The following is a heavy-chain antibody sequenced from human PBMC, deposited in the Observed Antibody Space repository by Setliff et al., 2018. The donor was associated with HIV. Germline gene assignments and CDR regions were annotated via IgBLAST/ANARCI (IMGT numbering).Heavy chain of an antibody. CDR3: ARDFLRSGYFDS. Sequence: SETLSLTCTVSGDSLSSDYYYWTWIRQHPEKGLEWIGYIYYSGSTLYNPSLRSRLSMSVDTSKNQFSLELSSVTAADTAVYFCARDFLRSGYFDSWGQGKLVTAPQ. V-gene: IGHV4-31*03. D-gene: IGHD4-17*01. CDR2: IYYSGST. CDR1: GDSLSSDYYY. J-gene: IGHJ4*02.